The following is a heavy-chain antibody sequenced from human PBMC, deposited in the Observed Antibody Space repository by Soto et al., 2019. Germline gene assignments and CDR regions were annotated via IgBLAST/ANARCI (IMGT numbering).Heavy chain of an antibody. Sequence: QVQLVQSGAEVKKPGSSVKVSCKASGGTFSSYAISWVRQAPGQGLEWMGGIIPIFGTANYAQKFQGRVTITADESTSTDYMELSSLRSEDTAVYYCARGNVLRYFGWFAGWFDPWGQGTLVTVSS. CDR1: GGTFSSYA. CDR2: IIPIFGTA. CDR3: ARGNVLRYFGWFAGWFDP. J-gene: IGHJ5*02. V-gene: IGHV1-69*01. D-gene: IGHD3-9*01.